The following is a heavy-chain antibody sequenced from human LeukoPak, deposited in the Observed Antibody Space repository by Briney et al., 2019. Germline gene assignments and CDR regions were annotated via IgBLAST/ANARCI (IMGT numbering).Heavy chain of an antibody. CDR2: ISSSSSYI. D-gene: IGHD6-13*01. Sequence: GGSLRLSCAASGFTFSSYSMNWVRQAPGKGLEWVSSISSSSSYIYYADSVKGRFAISRDNAKNSLYLQMNSLRAEDTAVYYCARGTIAAAGSPDYWGQGTLVTVSS. CDR1: GFTFSSYS. J-gene: IGHJ4*02. CDR3: ARGTIAAAGSPDY. V-gene: IGHV3-21*01.